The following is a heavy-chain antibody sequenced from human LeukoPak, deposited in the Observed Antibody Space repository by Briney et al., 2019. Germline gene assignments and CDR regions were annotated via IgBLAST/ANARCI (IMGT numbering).Heavy chain of an antibody. Sequence: SVKVSCKASGGTFSSYAISWVRQAPGQGLEWMGGIIPVFGTANYAQKFQGRVTITADKSTSTAYMELSSLRSEDTAVYYCAREVYYDSSGYTFDYWGQGTLVTVSS. CDR1: GGTFSSYA. D-gene: IGHD3-22*01. V-gene: IGHV1-69*06. CDR3: AREVYYDSSGYTFDY. CDR2: IIPVFGTA. J-gene: IGHJ4*02.